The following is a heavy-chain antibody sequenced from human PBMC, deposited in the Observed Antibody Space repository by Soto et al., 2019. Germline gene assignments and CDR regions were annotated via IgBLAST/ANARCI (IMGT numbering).Heavy chain of an antibody. V-gene: IGHV4-39*01. D-gene: IGHD3-16*01. CDR1: GGSISSSSYY. CDR2: IYQSGST. J-gene: IGHJ4*02. Sequence: QLQLQESGPGLVKPSETLSLTCTVSGGSISSSSYYWGWLRQPPGKGLEWIGCIYQSGSTSYNPSVNRRVTISVDTSKNQCSLTLTSVTAADTAVYYCARATYRGSPIDYWGQGTLFTVSP. CDR3: ARATYRGSPIDY.